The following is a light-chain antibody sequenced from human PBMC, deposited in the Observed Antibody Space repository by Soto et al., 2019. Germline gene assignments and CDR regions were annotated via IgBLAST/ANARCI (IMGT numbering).Light chain of an antibody. Sequence: QSALTQPASASGSPGQSVTISCTGTSSDVAAYNFVSWYQQHPGKAPKLMIFEVSKRPSGVPDRFSGSKSGNTASLTVSGLQTEEEADYYCSSYAGSNILVFGGGTKLTVL. CDR2: EVS. V-gene: IGLV2-8*01. J-gene: IGLJ3*02. CDR1: SSDVAAYNF. CDR3: SSYAGSNILV.